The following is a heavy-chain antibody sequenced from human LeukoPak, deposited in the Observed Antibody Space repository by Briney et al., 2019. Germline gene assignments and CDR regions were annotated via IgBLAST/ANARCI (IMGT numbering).Heavy chain of an antibody. J-gene: IGHJ4*02. CDR1: GGSISSRSYY. Sequence: SETLSLTCTVSGGSISSRSYYWGWIRQPPGKGLEWIGSIYYSRSTHYNPSLSSRVTISVDTSKGQFSLKLCSVTAADTAVYYCERHEEGSSGWYWGYWGQGTLVTVSS. CDR2: IYYSRST. V-gene: IGHV4-39*01. D-gene: IGHD6-19*01. CDR3: ERHEEGSSGWYWGY.